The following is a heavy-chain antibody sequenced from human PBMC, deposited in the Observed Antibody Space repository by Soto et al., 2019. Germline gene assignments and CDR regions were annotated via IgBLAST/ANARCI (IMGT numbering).Heavy chain of an antibody. Sequence: EVQLVESGGGLVQPGGSLRLSCAASGFTFSSYWMSWVRQAPGKGLEWVANIKQDGSEKYYVDSVKGRFTISRDDAESSQYLQRNSLRADDSAVYYCVRGPSSWSYVWFDPWGQGTLVTVSS. D-gene: IGHD3-10*01. CDR1: GFTFSSYW. CDR2: IKQDGSEK. V-gene: IGHV3-7*01. J-gene: IGHJ5*02. CDR3: VRGPSSWSYVWFDP.